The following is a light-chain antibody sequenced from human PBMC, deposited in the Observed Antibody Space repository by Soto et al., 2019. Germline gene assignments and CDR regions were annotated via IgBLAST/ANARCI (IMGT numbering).Light chain of an antibody. CDR3: QQYNSYSYT. J-gene: IGKJ2*01. CDR2: KAS. CDR1: QSISSW. V-gene: IGKV1-5*03. Sequence: DLQMTQSPSTLSASVGDRVTITCRASQSISSWLAWYRQKPGKAPKLLIYKASSLESGVPSRFSGSGSGTEFTLTISSLQPDDFATYYCQQYNSYSYTFGQGTKLEIK.